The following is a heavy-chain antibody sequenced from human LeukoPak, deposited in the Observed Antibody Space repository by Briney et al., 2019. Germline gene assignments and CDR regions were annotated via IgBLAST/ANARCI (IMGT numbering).Heavy chain of an antibody. CDR1: GGSISTDYYY. D-gene: IGHD2/OR15-2a*01. CDR3: ARDNSGDTEPTYYYYFGMDV. Sequence: SETLSLTCSVSGGSISTDYYYWGWIRQPPGKGLEWIGSIYYTGTTYYNPSLKSRVIISIYTSKNQFSLKLSSVTAADTAVYYCARDNSGDTEPTYYYYFGMDVWGQGTTVTVSS. V-gene: IGHV4-39*07. CDR2: IYYTGTT. J-gene: IGHJ6*02.